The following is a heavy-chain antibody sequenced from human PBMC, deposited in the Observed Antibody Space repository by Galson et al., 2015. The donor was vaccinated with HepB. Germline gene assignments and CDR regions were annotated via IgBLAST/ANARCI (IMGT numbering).Heavy chain of an antibody. V-gene: IGHV3-30-3*01. Sequence: SLRLSCAASGFTFSSYAMHWVRQAPGKGLEWVAVISYDGSNKYYADSVKGRFTISRDNSKNTLYLQMNSLRAEDTAVYYCASLEAAAGVDYWGQGTLVTVSS. CDR2: ISYDGSNK. CDR3: ASLEAAAGVDY. D-gene: IGHD6-13*01. J-gene: IGHJ4*02. CDR1: GFTFSSYA.